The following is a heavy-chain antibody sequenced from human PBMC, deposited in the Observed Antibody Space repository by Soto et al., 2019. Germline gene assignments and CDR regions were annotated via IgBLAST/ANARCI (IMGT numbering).Heavy chain of an antibody. CDR2: IYYSGST. CDR3: AVAHLGDYDFWSGYPSFYGMDV. Sequence: TLSLTCAVSGGSISSGGYYWSWIRQHPGKGLEWIGYIYYSGSTYYNPSLKSRVTISVDTSKNQFSLKLSSVTAADMAVYYCAVAHLGDYDFWSGYPSFYGMDVWGQGTTVTVSS. J-gene: IGHJ6*02. V-gene: IGHV4-31*11. D-gene: IGHD3-3*01. CDR1: GGSISSGGYY.